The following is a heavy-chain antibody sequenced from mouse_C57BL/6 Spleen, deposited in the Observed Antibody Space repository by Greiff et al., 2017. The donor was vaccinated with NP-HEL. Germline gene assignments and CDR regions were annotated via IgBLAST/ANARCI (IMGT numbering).Heavy chain of an antibody. CDR3: ARRDYDRYFDV. J-gene: IGHJ1*03. D-gene: IGHD2-4*01. Sequence: EVQLVESGGDLVKPGGSLKLSCAASGFTFSSYGMSWVRQTPDKRLEWVATISSGGSYTYYPDSVKGRFTISRDNAKNTLYLQMSSLKSEDTAMYYCARRDYDRYFDVWGTGTTVTVSS. V-gene: IGHV5-6*01. CDR2: ISSGGSYT. CDR1: GFTFSSYG.